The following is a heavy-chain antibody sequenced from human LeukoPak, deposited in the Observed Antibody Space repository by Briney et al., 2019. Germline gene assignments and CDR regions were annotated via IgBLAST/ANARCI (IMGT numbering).Heavy chain of an antibody. D-gene: IGHD3-22*01. Sequence: PSETLSLTCTVSGYSISSGYYWGWIRQPPGKGLEWIGSINYSGTTYHNPSLKSPVTMSLDTSKNQFSLKLSSVTAADTAMYYCARDLYDGSGYHNHWYIDLWGRGTLVTVSS. CDR3: ARDLYDGSGYHNHWYIDL. CDR2: INYSGTT. CDR1: GYSISSGYY. V-gene: IGHV4-38-2*02. J-gene: IGHJ2*01.